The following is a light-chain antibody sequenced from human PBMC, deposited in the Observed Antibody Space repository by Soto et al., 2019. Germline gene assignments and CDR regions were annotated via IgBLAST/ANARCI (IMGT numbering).Light chain of an antibody. J-gene: IGKJ3*01. V-gene: IGKV3-20*01. CDR3: QQYGSSPLFT. Sequence: EIVLTQSPGTLSLSPGERATLSCRASQSVSSSYLAWYQQKPGQAPRLLIYGASSRASGIPDRFSGSGSGTDFTLTISRLETEDFAVYYCQQYGSSPLFTCGPGTKVDIK. CDR2: GAS. CDR1: QSVSSSY.